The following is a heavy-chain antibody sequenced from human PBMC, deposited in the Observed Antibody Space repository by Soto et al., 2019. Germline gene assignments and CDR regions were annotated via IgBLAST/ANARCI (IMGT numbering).Heavy chain of an antibody. J-gene: IGHJ6*02. CDR1: GYTFTGYY. CDR3: ARSDRRQLEVPGYYYGMDV. V-gene: IGHV1-2*04. Sequence: ASVKVSCKASGYTFTGYYMHWVRQAPGQGLEWMGWINPNSGGTNYAQKFQGWVTMTRDTSISTAYMELSRLRSDDTAVYYCARSDRRQLEVPGYYYGMDVWGQGTTVTVSS. D-gene: IGHD6-6*01. CDR2: INPNSGGT.